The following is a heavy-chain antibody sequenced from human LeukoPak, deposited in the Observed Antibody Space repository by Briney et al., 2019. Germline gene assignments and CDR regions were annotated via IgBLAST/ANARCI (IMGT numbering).Heavy chain of an antibody. Sequence: SVKVSCKASGGTFSSYAISWVRQAPGRGLEWMGRIIPIFGTANYAQKFQGRVTITTDESTSTAYMELSSLRSEDTAVYYCARGIGGSSWYYFFDYWGQGTLVTVSS. V-gene: IGHV1-69*05. CDR1: GGTFSSYA. CDR3: ARGIGGSSWYYFFDY. J-gene: IGHJ4*02. D-gene: IGHD6-13*01. CDR2: IIPIFGTA.